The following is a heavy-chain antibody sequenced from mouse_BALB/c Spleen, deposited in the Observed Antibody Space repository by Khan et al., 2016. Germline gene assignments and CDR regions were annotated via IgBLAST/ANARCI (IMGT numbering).Heavy chain of an antibody. Sequence: EVKLLESGGGLVQPGGSLKLSCEASGFDFSRYWMSWVRQAPGKGLEWIGEINPDSSTINYTPSLKDKFIISRDNAKNTLYLQMRKVRSEDTVPYYCARAGYYGYLVNWGQGTLVTVSA. D-gene: IGHD1-1*01. V-gene: IGHV4-1*02. CDR1: GFDFSRYW. J-gene: IGHJ3*01. CDR2: INPDSSTI. CDR3: ARAGYYGYLVN.